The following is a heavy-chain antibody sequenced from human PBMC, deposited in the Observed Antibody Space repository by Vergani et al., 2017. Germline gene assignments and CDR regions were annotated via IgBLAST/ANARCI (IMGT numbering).Heavy chain of an antibody. CDR2: INQDGTTI. D-gene: IGHD2-8*01. J-gene: IGHJ6*03. V-gene: IGHV3-7*01. Sequence: EVQLVESGGDLVQPGGSLRLSCAASEFTFRNYWMSWVRQPPGKGLEWVANINQDGTTIRYVDSVKGRFTISRDNAKNTLYLQMNNLRAADTAVYYCARSGYCAHGVCYMTYYYYMDVWGKGTAVTVSS. CDR1: EFTFRNYW. CDR3: ARSGYCAHGVCYMTYYYYMDV.